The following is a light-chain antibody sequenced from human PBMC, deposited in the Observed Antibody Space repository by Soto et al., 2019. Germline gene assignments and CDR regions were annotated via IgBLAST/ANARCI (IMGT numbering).Light chain of an antibody. V-gene: IGLV2-11*01. CDR1: SSYVGTYNY. Sequence: QSVLTQPRSVSGSPGQSVTISCTGSSSYVGTYNYVSWYQQHPGKAPKLIIYDVSKRPSGVPDRFSGSKSGNTASLTISGLQAEDEAGYYCCSYAGSYIIFGGGTKLTVL. J-gene: IGLJ2*01. CDR3: CSYAGSYII. CDR2: DVS.